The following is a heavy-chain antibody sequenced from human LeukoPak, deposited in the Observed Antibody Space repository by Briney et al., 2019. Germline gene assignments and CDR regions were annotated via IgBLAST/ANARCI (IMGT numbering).Heavy chain of an antibody. Sequence: SVKVSCKASGGTFSSYAISWVRQAPGQGLEWMGGIIPIFGTAKYAQKFQGRVTIIADESTRTAYMELSSLRSEDTAVYYCARDSSSWSYDSSGYYDYWGQGTLVTVSS. D-gene: IGHD3-22*01. CDR2: IIPIFGTA. CDR3: ARDSSSWSYDSSGYYDY. V-gene: IGHV1-69*13. J-gene: IGHJ4*02. CDR1: GGTFSSYA.